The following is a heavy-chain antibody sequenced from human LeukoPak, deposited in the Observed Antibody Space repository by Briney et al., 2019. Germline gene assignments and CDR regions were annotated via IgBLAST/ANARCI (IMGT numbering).Heavy chain of an antibody. V-gene: IGHV3-30*14. Sequence: PGGSLRLSCAASGFTFSSYAMHWVRQAPGKGLEWVAVISYDGSNKYYADSVKGRFTISRDNSKNTLYLQMNSLRAEDTAVYYCASLNWGFWYFDLWGRGTLVTVSS. CDR2: ISYDGSNK. CDR3: ASLNWGFWYFDL. D-gene: IGHD7-27*01. J-gene: IGHJ2*01. CDR1: GFTFSSYA.